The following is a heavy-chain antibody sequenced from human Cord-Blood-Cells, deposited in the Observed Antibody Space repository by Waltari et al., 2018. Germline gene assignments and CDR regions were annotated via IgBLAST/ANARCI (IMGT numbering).Heavy chain of an antibody. D-gene: IGHD6-6*01. V-gene: IGHV4-4*02. CDR2: ICHSGST. J-gene: IGHJ5*02. CDR3: SARPYNWFDP. CDR1: GCSTRSSYL. Sequence: QESGPGPVKASGTPSPTRPFPGCSTRSSYLGNWVRQPPGKGPEWIGEICHSGSTNYNPSLKSRVTISVDKSKNQFSLKLSSVTAADTAVYYCSARPYNWFDPWGQGTLVTVSS.